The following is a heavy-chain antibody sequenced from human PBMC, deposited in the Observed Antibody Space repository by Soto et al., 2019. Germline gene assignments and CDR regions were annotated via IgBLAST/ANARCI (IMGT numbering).Heavy chain of an antibody. CDR2: IYPGDSDT. CDR1: GYTFPSYW. D-gene: IGHD6-13*01. Sequence: HGESLKISCTGSGYTFPSYWIGWVRQMPGKGLEWMGIIYPGDSDTRYSPSFQGQVTISVDVSSSTAYLQLNSLKASDTAIYYCARQAAAGKYYYAMDVWGQGTTVTV. V-gene: IGHV5-51*01. J-gene: IGHJ6*02. CDR3: ARQAAAGKYYYAMDV.